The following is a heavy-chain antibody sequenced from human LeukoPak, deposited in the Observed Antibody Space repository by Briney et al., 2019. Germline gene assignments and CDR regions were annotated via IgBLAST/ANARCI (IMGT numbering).Heavy chain of an antibody. D-gene: IGHD3-3*01. J-gene: IGHJ6*03. CDR1: GYTFTIYD. CDR2: MNPNSGNT. Sequence: ASVKVSFKASGYTFTIYDINWVRQAPGQGLEWMGWMNPNSGNTGYAQKFQGRVTMTRNTSISTAYMELSSLRSEDTAVYYCARHTGGRNYDFWSGYYGYYYYMDVWGKGTTVTVSS. V-gene: IGHV1-8*01. CDR3: ARHTGGRNYDFWSGYYGYYYYMDV.